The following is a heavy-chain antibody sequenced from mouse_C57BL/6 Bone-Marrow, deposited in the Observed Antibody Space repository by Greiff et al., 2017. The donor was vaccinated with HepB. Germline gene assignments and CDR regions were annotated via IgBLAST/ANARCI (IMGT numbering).Heavy chain of an antibody. CDR1: GFSLPSYG. D-gene: IGHD3-2*02. Sequence: VKLVVSGPGLVQPSQSLSITCTVSGFSLPSYGVHWVRQSPGKGLEWLGVIWRGGSTDYNAAFMSRLSITKDNSMSQVFFKMNSLQAADTAIYYGAVGGGLRPSGFAYWGQGTLVTVAA. V-gene: IGHV2-5*01. CDR3: AVGGGLRPSGFAY. J-gene: IGHJ3*01. CDR2: IWRGGST.